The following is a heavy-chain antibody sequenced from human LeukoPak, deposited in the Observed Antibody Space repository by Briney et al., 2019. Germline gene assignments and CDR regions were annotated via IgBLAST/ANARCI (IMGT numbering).Heavy chain of an antibody. J-gene: IGHJ6*03. CDR3: ARDNGGGVVPHYMDV. CDR1: GYTFTSYY. Sequence: ASVKVSCKASGYTFTSYYMHWVRQAPGQGLEWMGIINPSGGSTSYAQKFQGRVTMTRDTSTSTVYMELSSLRSEDTAVYYCARDNGGGVVPHYMDVWGKGTTVTVSS. D-gene: IGHD2-2*01. V-gene: IGHV1-46*01. CDR2: INPSGGST.